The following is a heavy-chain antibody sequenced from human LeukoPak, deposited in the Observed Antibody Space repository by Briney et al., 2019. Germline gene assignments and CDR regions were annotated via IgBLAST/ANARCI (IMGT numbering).Heavy chain of an antibody. CDR1: GFTFSSYG. CDR2: IWYDGSNK. CDR3: AKSRRDGYNKDAFDI. D-gene: IGHD5-24*01. Sequence: PGGSLRLSCAASGFTFSSYGMHWVRQAPGKGLEWVAVIWYDGSNKYYADSVKGRFTISRDNSKHTLYLQMNSLRAEDTAVYYCAKSRRDGYNKDAFDIWGQGTMVTVSS. V-gene: IGHV3-33*06. J-gene: IGHJ3*02.